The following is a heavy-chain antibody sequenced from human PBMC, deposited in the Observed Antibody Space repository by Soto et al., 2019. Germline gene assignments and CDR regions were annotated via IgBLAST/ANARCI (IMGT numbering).Heavy chain of an antibody. CDR2: ISWNSGRI. D-gene: IGHD2-2*01. V-gene: IGHV3-9*01. J-gene: IGHJ6*02. CDR3: ARSDCISTSCYLDYGMDV. Sequence: SLRLSCAASGFTFDDYAMYWVRQVPGKGLEWVSGISWNSGRIGYADSVKGRFTISRDNAKNSLYLQMNSLRAEDTAVYYCARSDCISTSCYLDYGMDVWGQGTTVTVSS. CDR1: GFTFDDYA.